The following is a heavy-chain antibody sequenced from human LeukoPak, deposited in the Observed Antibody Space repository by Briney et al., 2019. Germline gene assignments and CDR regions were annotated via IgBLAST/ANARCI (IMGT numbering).Heavy chain of an antibody. V-gene: IGHV4-38-2*02. J-gene: IGHJ4*02. CDR2: IYHSGST. CDR1: GYSISSGYY. Sequence: SETLSLTCTVSGYSISSGYYWGWIRQPPGKGLEWIGSIYHSGSTNYNPSLKSRVTISVDTSKNQFSLKLSSVTAADTAVYYCARGRSILWRDGYTTVDYWGQGTLVTVSS. CDR3: ARGRSILWRDGYTTVDY. D-gene: IGHD5-24*01.